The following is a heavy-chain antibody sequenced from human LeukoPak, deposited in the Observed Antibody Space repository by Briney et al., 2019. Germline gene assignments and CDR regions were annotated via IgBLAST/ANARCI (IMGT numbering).Heavy chain of an antibody. CDR3: ARDRITIFGVVTPDAFDI. CDR2: IYHSGST. CDR1: GGSISSSSYY. D-gene: IGHD3-3*01. J-gene: IGHJ3*02. Sequence: SETLSLTCTVSGGSISSSSYYWGWIRQPPGKGLEWIGSIYHSGSTYYNPSLESRVTISVDTSKNQFSLKLSSVTAADTAVYYCARDRITIFGVVTPDAFDIWGQGTMVTVSS. V-gene: IGHV4-39*07.